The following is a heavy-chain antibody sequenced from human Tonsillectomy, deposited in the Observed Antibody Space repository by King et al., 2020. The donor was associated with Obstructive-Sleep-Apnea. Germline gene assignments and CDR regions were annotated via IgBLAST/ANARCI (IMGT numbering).Heavy chain of an antibody. J-gene: IGHJ3*01. V-gene: IGHV3-48*04. CDR3: VRDFGGWYNDAFDV. D-gene: IGHD6-19*01. CDR1: EFSFSTYA. Sequence: VQLVESGGGLVQPGGSLRLSCEASEFSFSTYAMNWVRQAPGKGLEWLSYITGSSNSIYYADSVKGRFTIYRDNAKNSLYLQMDSLRVEDTAIYYCVRDFGGWYNDAFDVWGQGAMVTVSS. CDR2: ITGSSNSI.